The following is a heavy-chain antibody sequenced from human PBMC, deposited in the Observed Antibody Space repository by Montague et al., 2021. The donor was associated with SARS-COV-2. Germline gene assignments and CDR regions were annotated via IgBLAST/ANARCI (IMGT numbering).Heavy chain of an antibody. J-gene: IGHJ3*02. CDR2: VNQSGTT. D-gene: IGHD2-2*01. V-gene: IGHV4-34*01. Sequence: SETLSLTCALSGGSGRNYYWSWIRQPPGKGREGIGEVNQSGTTIYNPYVKSGVTISEDTSKNQLYVRLNSVTAADTAVYYCARGRQPVVVPGAGPAGRAFAIWGQGTMVTVSS. CDR1: GGSGRNYY. CDR3: ARGRQPVVVPGAGPAGRAFAI.